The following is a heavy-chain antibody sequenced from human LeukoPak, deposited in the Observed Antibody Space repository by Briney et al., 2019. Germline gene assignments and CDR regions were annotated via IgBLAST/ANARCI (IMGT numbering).Heavy chain of an antibody. CDR1: GFNLRDYW. CDR2: LGTDGTYT. D-gene: IGHD4-11*01. CDR3: VRDPSNSGNWFDL. J-gene: IGHJ5*02. Sequence: PGGSLRLSCAASGFNLRDYWMHWVRQAPGKGLVGVSRLGTDGTYTNYADSVKGRFTISRDNAKNTLYLQMDSLRAEDTAFYYCVRDPSNSGNWFDLWGQGTLVTVSS. V-gene: IGHV3-74*01.